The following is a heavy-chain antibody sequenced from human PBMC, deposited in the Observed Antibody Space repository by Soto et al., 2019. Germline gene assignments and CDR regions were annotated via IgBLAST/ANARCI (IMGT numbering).Heavy chain of an antibody. CDR1: GGSVSSGSYY. D-gene: IGHD1-1*01. CDR2: IYYSGST. V-gene: IGHV4-61*01. Sequence: SETLSLTCTVSGGSVSSGSYYWSWIRQPPGKGLEWIGYIYYSGSTNYNPSLKSRVTISVDTSKNQFSLKLSSVTAADTAVYYCARFHKSTGIDYWGQGTLVTVSS. J-gene: IGHJ4*02. CDR3: ARFHKSTGIDY.